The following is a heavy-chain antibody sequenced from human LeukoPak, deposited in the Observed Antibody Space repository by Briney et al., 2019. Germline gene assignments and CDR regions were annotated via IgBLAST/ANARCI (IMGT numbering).Heavy chain of an antibody. CDR1: GGSIISSTYH. CDR3: ARLRRSRLAEFDY. V-gene: IGHV4-61*02. Sequence: SETLSLTCTVSGGSIISSTYHWSWIRQPAGKGLEWIGRIYTSGTTNYNPSLKGRVTISIDTSKNLFSLKLSSLTAADTAVYYCARLRRSRLAEFDYWGQGTLVTVSS. J-gene: IGHJ4*02. CDR2: IYTSGTT. D-gene: IGHD3-3*02.